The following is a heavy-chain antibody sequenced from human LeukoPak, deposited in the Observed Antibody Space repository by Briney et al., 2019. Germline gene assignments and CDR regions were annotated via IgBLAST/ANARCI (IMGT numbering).Heavy chain of an antibody. CDR3: ARPEYSGSYYRAFDI. V-gene: IGHV3-30-3*01. Sequence: GGSLRLSCAASGFTFSSYAMHWVRQAPGKGLEWVAVISYDGSNKYYADSVKGRFTISRDNSKNTPYLQMNSLRAEDTAVYYCARPEYSGSYYRAFDIWGQGTMVTVSS. J-gene: IGHJ3*02. CDR1: GFTFSSYA. D-gene: IGHD1-26*01. CDR2: ISYDGSNK.